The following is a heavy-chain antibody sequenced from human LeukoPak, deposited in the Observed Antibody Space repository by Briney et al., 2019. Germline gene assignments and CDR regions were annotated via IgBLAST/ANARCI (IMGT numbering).Heavy chain of an antibody. J-gene: IGHJ4*02. D-gene: IGHD2-2*01. Sequence: GGSLRLSCAASGFTFSTYSMNWVRQAPGKGLEWVSFISVGGTYIYYADSVKGRFTISRDSSKNTLFLQMNSLGAEDTAVYYCVKDGHCTHTSCYYFDYWGQGTLVTVSS. CDR1: GFTFSTYS. CDR3: VKDGHCTHTSCYYFDY. CDR2: ISVGGTYI. V-gene: IGHV3-21*01.